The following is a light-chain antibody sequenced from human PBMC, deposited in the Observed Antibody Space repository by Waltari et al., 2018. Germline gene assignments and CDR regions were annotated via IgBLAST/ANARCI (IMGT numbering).Light chain of an antibody. V-gene: IGLV2-11*01. CDR3: CSYAGSFTWL. CDR2: DVA. Sequence: HSALTQPRSVSGSPGQSVPISCTGTSSDVGAYNYLPWYQHHPGKAPKLIIYDVAKRPSGVPDRFSGSKSGNTASLTISGLQAEDEAEYYCCSYAGSFTWLFGGGTKLTVL. J-gene: IGLJ3*02. CDR1: SSDVGAYNY.